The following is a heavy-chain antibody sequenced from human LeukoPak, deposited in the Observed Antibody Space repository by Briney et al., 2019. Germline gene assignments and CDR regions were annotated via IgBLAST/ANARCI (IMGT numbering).Heavy chain of an antibody. D-gene: IGHD1-7*01. CDR3: ARVVQLELRGYYYYYMDV. V-gene: IGHV1-69*05. CDR2: IIPIFGTA. J-gene: IGHJ6*03. Sequence: EASVKVSCKASGGTFSSYAISWVRQAPGQGLEWMGGIIPIFGTANYAQKFQGRVTITTDESTSTAYMELSSLRSEDTAVYYCARVVQLELRGYYYYYMDVWGKGTTVTVSS. CDR1: GGTFSSYA.